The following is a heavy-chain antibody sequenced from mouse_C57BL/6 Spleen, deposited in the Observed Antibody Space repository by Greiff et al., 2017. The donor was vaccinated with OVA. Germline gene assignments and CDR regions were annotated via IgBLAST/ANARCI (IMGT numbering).Heavy chain of an antibody. CDR1: GYTFTSYG. D-gene: IGHD2-5*01. J-gene: IGHJ3*01. V-gene: IGHV1-81*01. CDR2: IYPRSGNT. CDR3: ARAYSIYGFAY. Sequence: VKLQESGAELARPGASVKLSCKASGYTFTSYGISWVKQRTGQGLEWIGEIYPRSGNTYYNEKFKGKATLTADKSSSTAYMELRSLTSEDSAVYFCARAYSIYGFAYWGQGTLGSVSA.